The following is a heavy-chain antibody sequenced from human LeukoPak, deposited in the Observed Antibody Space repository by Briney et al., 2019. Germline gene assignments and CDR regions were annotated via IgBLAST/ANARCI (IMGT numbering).Heavy chain of an antibody. J-gene: IGHJ4*02. V-gene: IGHV4-34*01. D-gene: IGHD6-19*01. CDR1: GGSFSGYY. CDR3: ARILGGWSHRYYFDY. Sequence: SETLSLTCAVYGGSFSGYYWSWIRQPPGKGLEWIGEINHSGSTNYNPSLKSRVTISVDTSKNQFSLKLSSVTAADTAVYYCARILGGWSHRYYFDYWGQGTLVTVSS. CDR2: INHSGST.